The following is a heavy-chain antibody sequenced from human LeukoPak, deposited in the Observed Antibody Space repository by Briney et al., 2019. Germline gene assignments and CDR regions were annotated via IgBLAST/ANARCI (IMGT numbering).Heavy chain of an antibody. CDR3: ARDANWGFDAFDI. CDR2: IWYDGSNK. CDR1: GFTFSKYG. V-gene: IGHV3-33*01. D-gene: IGHD7-27*01. J-gene: IGHJ3*02. Sequence: GGSLRLSCVASGFTFSKYGMHWVRQAPGKGLEWVAVIWYDGSNKYYADSVKGRFTISRDNSKNTLYLQMNSLRAEDTAVYYCARDANWGFDAFDIWGQGTMVTVLS.